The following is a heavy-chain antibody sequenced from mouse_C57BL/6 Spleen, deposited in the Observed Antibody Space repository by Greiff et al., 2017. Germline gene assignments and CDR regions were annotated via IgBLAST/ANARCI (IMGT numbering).Heavy chain of an antibody. J-gene: IGHJ3*01. CDR1: GFSLTSYG. Sequence: QVHVKQSGPGLVQPSQSLSITCTVSGFSLTSYGVHWVRLSPGKGLEWLGVIWRGGSTDYNAAFMSRLSITMDTAKSQVFFKMNSLQADGTAIYYWAKKDYGSSYAFAYWGQGTLVTVSA. CDR2: IWRGGST. CDR3: AKKDYGSSYAFAY. V-gene: IGHV2-5*01. D-gene: IGHD1-1*01.